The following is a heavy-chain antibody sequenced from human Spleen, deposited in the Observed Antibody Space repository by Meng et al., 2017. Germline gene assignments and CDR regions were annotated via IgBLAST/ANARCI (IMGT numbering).Heavy chain of an antibody. CDR2: IDTGGGTT. CDR3: GRDLGGFYGA. CDR1: GFTFSSYW. J-gene: IGHJ5*02. V-gene: IGHV3-74*01. D-gene: IGHD2/OR15-2a*01. Sequence: EVQLVEYGGGLVQPGGSLRLSCSASGFTFSSYWMHWVRQAPGKGLVWVSRIDTGGGTTDYADSVRGRFTTYRDNGENTLYLQMNSLRVEDTGVYYCGRDLGGFYGAWGRGALVTVSS.